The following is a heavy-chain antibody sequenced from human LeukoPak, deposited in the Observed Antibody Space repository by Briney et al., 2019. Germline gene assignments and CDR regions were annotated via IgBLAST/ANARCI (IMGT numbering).Heavy chain of an antibody. CDR3: ATSFMIRGN. J-gene: IGHJ4*02. Sequence: GGSLRLSCAASGFRFSDFSMSWVRQAPGKGLEWVSSISSSSSHIYYADSVKGRFTISRDNAKNSLYLQMNSLKAEDTAVYYCATSFMIRGNWGQGTLVTVSS. CDR1: GFRFSDFS. CDR2: ISSSSSHI. D-gene: IGHD3-16*01. V-gene: IGHV3-21*01.